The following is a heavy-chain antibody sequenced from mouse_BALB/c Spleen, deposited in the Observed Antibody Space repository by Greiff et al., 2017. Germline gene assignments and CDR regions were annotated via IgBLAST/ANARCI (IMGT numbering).Heavy chain of an antibody. CDR1: GFTFSDYY. D-gene: IGHD2-1*01. CDR3: AINGTYCDY. V-gene: IGHV5-4*02. CDR2: ISDGGSYT. Sequence: EVMLVESGGGLVKPGGSLKLSCAASGFTFSDYYMYWVRQTPEKRLEWVATISDGGSYTYYPDSVKGRFTISRDNAKNNLYLQMSSLKSEDTAMYYCAINGTYCDYWGQGTSVTVSS. J-gene: IGHJ4*01.